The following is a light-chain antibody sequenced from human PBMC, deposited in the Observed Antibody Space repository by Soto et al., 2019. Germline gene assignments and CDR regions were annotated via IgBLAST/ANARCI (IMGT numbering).Light chain of an antibody. CDR2: KAS. CDR1: QSISSW. J-gene: IGKJ1*01. CDR3: QQYNNYPRT. V-gene: IGKV1-5*03. Sequence: DIQMTQSPSTLSASVGDRVTITCRASQSISSWLAWYQQKPGKAPNLLIYKASSLESGVPSRFSGSGSGTEFTLTISSLQRDDFATYYCQQYNNYPRTFGQGTKVEI.